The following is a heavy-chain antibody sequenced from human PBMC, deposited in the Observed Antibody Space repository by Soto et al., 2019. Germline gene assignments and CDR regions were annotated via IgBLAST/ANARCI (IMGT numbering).Heavy chain of an antibody. J-gene: IGHJ1*01. CDR1: GYTFTSYG. CDR2: ISAYNGNT. D-gene: IGHD2-15*01. CDR3: ARGLPYCSGGSCYLYFQH. Sequence: GASVKVSCKASGYTFTSYGISWVRQAPGQGLEWMGWISAYNGNTNYAQKLQGRVTMTTDTSTSIAYMELRSLRSDDTAVYYCARGLPYCSGGSCYLYFQHWGQGTLVTVSS. V-gene: IGHV1-18*01.